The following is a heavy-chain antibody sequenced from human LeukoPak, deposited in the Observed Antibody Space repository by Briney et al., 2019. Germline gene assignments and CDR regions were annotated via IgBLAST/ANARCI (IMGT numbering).Heavy chain of an antibody. J-gene: IGHJ5*02. Sequence: MPSETLSLTCTVSGGSISNYFWTWIRQPAGKGLEWIGRVYSTGSTYYNPSLKSRVTISVDTSKNQFSLKLSSVTAADTAVYYCARELLWFGELLNPWGQGTLVTVSS. CDR2: VYSTGST. D-gene: IGHD3-10*01. CDR1: GGSISNYF. V-gene: IGHV4-4*07. CDR3: ARELLWFGELLNP.